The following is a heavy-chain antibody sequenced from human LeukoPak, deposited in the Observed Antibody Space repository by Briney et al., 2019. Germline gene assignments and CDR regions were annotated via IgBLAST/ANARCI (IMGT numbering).Heavy chain of an antibody. CDR3: ARGLARTSMVTRGGVRFDY. Sequence: ASVKVSCKASGGTFSSYAISWVRQATGQGLEWMGWMNPNSGNTGYAQKFQGRVTMTRNTSISTAYMELSSLRSEDTAVYYCARGLARTSMVTRGGVRFDYWGQGTLVTVSS. D-gene: IGHD5-18*01. V-gene: IGHV1-8*02. CDR2: MNPNSGNT. CDR1: GGTFSSYA. J-gene: IGHJ4*02.